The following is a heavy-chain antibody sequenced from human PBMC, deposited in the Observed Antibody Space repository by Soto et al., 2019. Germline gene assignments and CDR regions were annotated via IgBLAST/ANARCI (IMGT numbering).Heavy chain of an antibody. CDR2: IYHSGST. Sequence: SETLSLTCAVSGGSISSGGFSWSWIRQPPGKGLEWIGYIYHSGSTYYNPSLKSRVTISVDRSKNQFSLKLSSVTAADTAVYYCARGPTFHWGQGTLVTVSS. CDR1: GGSISSGGFS. J-gene: IGHJ4*02. D-gene: IGHD1-26*01. V-gene: IGHV4-30-2*01. CDR3: ARGPTFH.